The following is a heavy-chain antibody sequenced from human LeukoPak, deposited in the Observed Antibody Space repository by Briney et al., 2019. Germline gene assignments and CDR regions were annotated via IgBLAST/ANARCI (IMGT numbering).Heavy chain of an antibody. CDR2: IYYSGST. J-gene: IGHJ4*02. D-gene: IGHD5/OR15-5a*01. CDR1: GGSISSGDYY. CDR3: AREVASVLLFDY. Sequence: PSETLSLTCTVSGGSISSGDYYWSWIRQPPGKGLEWIGYIYYSGSTYYNPSLKSRLTISIDTSKNQFSLKVNSVTAADTAVYYCAREVASVLLFDYWGQGTLVTVSS. V-gene: IGHV4-30-4*08.